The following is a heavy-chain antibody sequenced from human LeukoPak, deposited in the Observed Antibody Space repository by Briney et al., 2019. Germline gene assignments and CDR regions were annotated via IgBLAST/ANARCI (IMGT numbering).Heavy chain of an antibody. CDR3: ARDRYYGSGTWDY. Sequence: GGSLRLSCAASGFTFSSYEMNWVRQTPGKGLEWVSYISGSGSTIYYADSVKGRFTISRDNAKNSLYLQLNSLRAEDTAVYYCARDRYYGSGTWDYWGQGTLVTVSS. CDR1: GFTFSSYE. CDR2: ISGSGSTI. D-gene: IGHD3-10*01. V-gene: IGHV3-48*03. J-gene: IGHJ4*02.